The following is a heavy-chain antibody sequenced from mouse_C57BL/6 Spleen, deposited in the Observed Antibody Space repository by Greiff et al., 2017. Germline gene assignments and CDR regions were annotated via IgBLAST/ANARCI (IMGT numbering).Heavy chain of an antibody. V-gene: IGHV14-1*01. CDR2: IDPEDGDT. D-gene: IGHD2-3*01. CDR3: TTYDGYYVPFAY. Sequence: VQLQQSGAELVRPGASVKLSCTASGFNIKDYYMHWVKQRPEQGLEWIGRIDPEDGDTDYAPKFQGKATMTADTSSNTAYLQLSSLTSEDTAVYYCTTYDGYYVPFAYWGQGTLVTVSA. J-gene: IGHJ3*01. CDR1: GFNIKDYY.